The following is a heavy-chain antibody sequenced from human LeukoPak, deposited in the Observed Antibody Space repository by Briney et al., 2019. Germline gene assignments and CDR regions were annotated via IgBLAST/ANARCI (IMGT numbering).Heavy chain of an antibody. CDR3: ARGYYDFWSGSPFDY. Sequence: ASVKVSFKASGYTFTSYGISWVRQAPGQGLEWMGWISAYNGNTNYAQKLQGRVTMTTDTSTSTAYMELRSLRSDDTAVYYCARGYYDFWSGSPFDYWGQGTLVTVSS. J-gene: IGHJ4*02. V-gene: IGHV1-18*01. CDR2: ISAYNGNT. D-gene: IGHD3-3*01. CDR1: GYTFTSYG.